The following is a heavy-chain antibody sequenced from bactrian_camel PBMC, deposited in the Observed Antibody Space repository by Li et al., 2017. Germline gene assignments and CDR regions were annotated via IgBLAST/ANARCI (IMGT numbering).Heavy chain of an antibody. D-gene: IGHD2*01. J-gene: IGHJ4*01. CDR2: INTDGSKT. CDR1: GFTSGSYL. V-gene: IGHV3-2*01. CDR3: ATDRLRSKFIPLPRGPIYAYTY. Sequence: HVQLVESGGGLVQPGGSLRLSCAASGFTSGSYLIRWVRQAPGKGLEWVSKINTDGSKTVYADPVKGRFTVSRDFTKSTLSLEMNNLTAEDTAMYHCATDRLRSKFIPLPRGPIYAYTYWGRGTQVTVS.